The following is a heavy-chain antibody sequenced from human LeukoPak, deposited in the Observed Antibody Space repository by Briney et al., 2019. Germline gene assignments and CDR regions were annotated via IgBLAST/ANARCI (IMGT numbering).Heavy chain of an antibody. CDR3: ARARYSGSWYYFDY. Sequence: PGRSLRLSCAASGFTFSSYAMHWVRQAPGKGLEWVAVISYDGSNKYYADSVKGRFTISRDNSKNTLYLQMNSLRAEDTAVYYCARARYSGSWYYFDYWGQGTLVTVSS. J-gene: IGHJ4*02. CDR2: ISYDGSNK. V-gene: IGHV3-30-3*01. D-gene: IGHD6-13*01. CDR1: GFTFSSYA.